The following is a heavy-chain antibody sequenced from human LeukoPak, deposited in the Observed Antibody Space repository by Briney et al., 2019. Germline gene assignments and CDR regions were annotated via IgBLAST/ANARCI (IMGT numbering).Heavy chain of an antibody. V-gene: IGHV3-33*01. D-gene: IGHD1-26*01. CDR2: IWYDGSNK. J-gene: IGHJ5*02. CDR3: ARGIEGAGFDP. CDR1: GFTFSSYG. Sequence: GGSLRLSCAASGFTFSSYGMHWVRQAPGKGLEWVAVIWYDGSNKYYADSVKGRFTISRDNSKNTLYLQMNSLRAEDTAVYYCARGIEGAGFDPWGQGTLVTVSS.